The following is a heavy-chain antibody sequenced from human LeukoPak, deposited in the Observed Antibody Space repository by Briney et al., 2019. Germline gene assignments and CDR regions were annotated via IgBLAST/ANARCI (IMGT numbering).Heavy chain of an antibody. CDR3: ARDSEVPASGWYHYYYYYGMDV. D-gene: IGHD6-19*01. Sequence: ASVKVSCKTSGGTFRSTAFNWVRQAPGQGLEWMGRINPNSGGTNYAQKFQGRVTMTRDTSISTAYMELSRLRSDDTAVYYCARDSEVPASGWYHYYYYYGMDVWGQGTTVTVSS. J-gene: IGHJ6*02. CDR1: GGTFRSTA. CDR2: INPNSGGT. V-gene: IGHV1-2*06.